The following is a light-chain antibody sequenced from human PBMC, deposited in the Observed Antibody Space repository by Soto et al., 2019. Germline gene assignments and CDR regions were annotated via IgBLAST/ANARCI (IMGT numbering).Light chain of an antibody. CDR1: QSVSSSY. Sequence: EIVLTQSPGTLSLSPGERATLSCRASQSVSSSYLAWYQQKPGQAPRLLIYGASSRATGIPDRFSGSGSGTDFTFTIIRLQPEDFAVYYCQQYVSSPPKTFGQGTKLEIK. J-gene: IGKJ2*01. CDR3: QQYVSSPPKT. CDR2: GAS. V-gene: IGKV3-20*01.